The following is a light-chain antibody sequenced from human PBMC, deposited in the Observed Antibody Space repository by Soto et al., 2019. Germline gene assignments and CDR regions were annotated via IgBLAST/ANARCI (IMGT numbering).Light chain of an antibody. CDR2: GAS. CDR1: QSVSSSY. Sequence: EIVLTQSPGTLSLSPGERATLSCRASQSVSSSYLAWYQQKPGQAPRLLIYGASSRPTGIPDRFSGSGSGTDFTLTISRLEPEDFAVYYCQKYGSSPLTFGQGTRLEIK. CDR3: QKYGSSPLT. V-gene: IGKV3-20*01. J-gene: IGKJ5*01.